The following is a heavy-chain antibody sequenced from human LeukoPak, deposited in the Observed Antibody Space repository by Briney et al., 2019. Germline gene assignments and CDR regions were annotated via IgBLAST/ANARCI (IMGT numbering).Heavy chain of an antibody. CDR1: GGSISSGSYY. D-gene: IGHD3-22*01. V-gene: IGHV4-61*02. CDR2: IYTSGST. CDR3: ARAKYYYDSSGYPSEAIDY. J-gene: IGHJ4*02. Sequence: PSQTLSLTCTVSGGSISSGSYYWSWIRQPAGKGLEWIGRIYTSGSTNYNPSLKSRVTISVDTSKNQFSLKLSSVTAADTAVYYCARAKYYYDSSGYPSEAIDYWGQGTLVTVSS.